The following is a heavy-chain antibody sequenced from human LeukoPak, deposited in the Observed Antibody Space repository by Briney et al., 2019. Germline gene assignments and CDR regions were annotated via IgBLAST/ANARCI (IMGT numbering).Heavy chain of an antibody. Sequence: GEAPQISCKGSGYSFTSYWIGWVRQMPGKGLEWMGVNYPGDADTRYSPSFQGQVTISAAKSISTAYLQWSSLKSSDTAMYYCARQREQLGGYWFDPWGQGTLVTVSS. CDR1: GYSFTSYW. J-gene: IGHJ5*02. CDR2: NYPGDADT. V-gene: IGHV5-51*01. D-gene: IGHD6-6*01. CDR3: ARQREQLGGYWFDP.